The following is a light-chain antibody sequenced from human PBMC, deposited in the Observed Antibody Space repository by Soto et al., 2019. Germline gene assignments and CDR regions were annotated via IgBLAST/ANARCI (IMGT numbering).Light chain of an antibody. Sequence: QSVLTQPPSASGTPGQRLTISCSGSDSNIENNYVYWYQQLPGTAPKLLMFNNDKRPSGVPDRFSGSKSGTSASLAISALRSEDEADYYCTSWDDTLNGWMFGGGTKLTVL. CDR2: NND. J-gene: IGLJ3*02. CDR3: TSWDDTLNGWM. CDR1: DSNIENNY. V-gene: IGLV1-47*02.